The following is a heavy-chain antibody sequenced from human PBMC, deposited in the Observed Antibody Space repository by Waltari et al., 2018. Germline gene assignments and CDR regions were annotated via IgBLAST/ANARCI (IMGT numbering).Heavy chain of an antibody. CDR2: IISINGIG. CDR3: ARDRVRYDSNGYYYVAGAFDI. D-gene: IGHD3-22*01. V-gene: IGHV1-69*12. J-gene: IGHJ3*02. Sequence: QVQLVQSGAEVKKPGSSVKVSCKASGDTFSNYAFNWVRQAPGQGLEWMGGIISINGIGNNAQKFQGRLTITADESTSTAYMELSSLRSEDTAVYYCARDRVRYDSNGYYYVAGAFDIWGQGTMLTVSS. CDR1: GDTFSNYA.